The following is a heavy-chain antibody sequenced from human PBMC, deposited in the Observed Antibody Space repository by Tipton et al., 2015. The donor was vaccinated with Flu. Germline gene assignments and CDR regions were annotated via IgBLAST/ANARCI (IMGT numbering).Heavy chain of an antibody. Sequence: TLSLTCTVSGGSISSYYWSWIRQPPGKGLEWIGYIYYSGSTNYNPSLKSRVTISVDTSKNQFSLKLNSVTAADTAVYYCASATAVTTSGMDVWGQGNTVTVSS. V-gene: IGHV4-59*07. CDR2: IYYSGST. CDR3: ASATAVTTSGMDV. D-gene: IGHD4-11*01. CDR1: GGSISSYY. J-gene: IGHJ6*02.